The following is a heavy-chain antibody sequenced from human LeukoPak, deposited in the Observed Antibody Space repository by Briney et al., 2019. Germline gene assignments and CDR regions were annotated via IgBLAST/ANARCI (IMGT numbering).Heavy chain of an antibody. V-gene: IGHV5-51*01. J-gene: IGHJ5*02. CDR3: ARTGRGRGLLWFGELPRNQNWFDP. D-gene: IGHD3-10*01. CDR1: GYSFTSYW. CDR2: IYPGDSDT. Sequence: GESLKISCKSSGYSFTSYWIGWVRQMPGKGLEWMGIIYPGDSDTRYSPSFQGQVTISADKSISTAYLQWSSLKASDTATYYCARTGRGRGLLWFGELPRNQNWFDPWGQGTLVIVSS.